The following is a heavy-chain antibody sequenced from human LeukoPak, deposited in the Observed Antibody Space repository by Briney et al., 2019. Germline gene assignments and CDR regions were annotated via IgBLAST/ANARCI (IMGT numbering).Heavy chain of an antibody. Sequence: SETLSLTCTVSGGSITSYYWSWIRQPPGKGLEWIGSIYYSGSTNYNPSLKSRVTISVDTSKNQFSLKLSSVTAADTALNYCARENGDRYEYSGHRTLVTASS. CDR2: IYYSGST. J-gene: IGHJ4*01. V-gene: IGHV4-59*01. CDR1: GGSITSYY. CDR3: ARENGDRYEY.